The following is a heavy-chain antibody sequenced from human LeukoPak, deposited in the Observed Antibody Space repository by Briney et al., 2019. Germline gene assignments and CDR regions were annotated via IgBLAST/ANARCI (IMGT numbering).Heavy chain of an antibody. D-gene: IGHD3-10*02. J-gene: IGHJ5*02. CDR2: IYYSGST. CDR1: GGSISSYY. V-gene: IGHV4-59*12. Sequence: SETLSLTCTVSGGSISSYYWSWIRQPPGKGLEWIGYIYYSGSTNYNPSLKSRVTISVDTSKNQFSLKLSSVTAADTAVYYCARRPVPLFGHWFDPWGQGTLVTVSS. CDR3: ARRPVPLFGHWFDP.